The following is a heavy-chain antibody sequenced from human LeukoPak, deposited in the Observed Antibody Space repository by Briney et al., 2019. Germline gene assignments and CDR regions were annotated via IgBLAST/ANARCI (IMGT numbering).Heavy chain of an antibody. Sequence: GRSLRLSCAASGFTFSSYWMHWVRQAPGKGLVWVSCIISDGSTRYADSVKGRVTISRDHAKIPVSLQMTSLRAEDTGEYYCARAPSEIGGYYPEHLRHWGQGTMATDS. CDR3: ARAPSEIGGYYPEHLRH. V-gene: IGHV3-74*01. J-gene: IGHJ1*01. D-gene: IGHD3-22*01. CDR1: GFTFSSYW. CDR2: IISDGST.